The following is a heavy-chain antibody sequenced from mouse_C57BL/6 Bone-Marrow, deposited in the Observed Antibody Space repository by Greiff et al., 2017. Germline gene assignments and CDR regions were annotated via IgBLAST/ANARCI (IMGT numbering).Heavy chain of an antibody. CDR1: GYTFTSYW. CDR2: IYPSDSAT. V-gene: IGHV1-61*01. CDR3: ARGTDQGIAY. Sequence: VQLQQPGAELVRPGSSVKLSCKASGYTFTSYWMDWVKQRPGQGLEWIGNIYPSDSATHYNQKFKDKATLTVDKSSSTAYMQLSSLTSEDSAVYYCARGTDQGIAYWGQGTLVTVSA. D-gene: IGHD3-2*02. J-gene: IGHJ3*01.